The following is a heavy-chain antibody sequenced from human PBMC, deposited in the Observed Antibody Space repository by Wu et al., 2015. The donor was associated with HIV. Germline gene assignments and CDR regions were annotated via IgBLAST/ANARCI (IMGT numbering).Heavy chain of an antibody. Sequence: QVQLVQSGAEVKKPGSSVKVSCKASGGTFSSYAISWVRQAPGQGLEWMGGIIPIFGTANYAQKFQGRVTITTDESTSTAYMELSSLRSEDTAVYYCAGRKDYYDSSGYRGAFDIWGQGTMVTVSS. CDR1: GGTFSSYA. J-gene: IGHJ3*02. CDR3: AGRKDYYDSSGYRGAFDI. CDR2: IIPIFGTA. V-gene: IGHV1-69*05. D-gene: IGHD3-22*01.